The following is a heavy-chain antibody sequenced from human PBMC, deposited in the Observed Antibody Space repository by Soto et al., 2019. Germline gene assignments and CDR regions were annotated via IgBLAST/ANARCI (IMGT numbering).Heavy chain of an antibody. D-gene: IGHD7-27*01. J-gene: IGHJ2*01. CDR1: GFTFSNFV. CDR2: IGGTSGST. CDR3: AKRRGDGYFAL. V-gene: IGHV3-23*01. Sequence: EVQLLESGGGLVQPGGSLRLSCAASGFTFSNFVMGWVRRAPGKGLEWVSAIGGTSGSTYYADSVRGRFTISRDNSKNTQSLQMNSLRAEDTAIYYCAKRRGDGYFALWGRGTLVTVSS.